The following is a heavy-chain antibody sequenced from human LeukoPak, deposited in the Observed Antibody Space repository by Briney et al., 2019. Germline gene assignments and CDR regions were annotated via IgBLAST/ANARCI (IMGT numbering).Heavy chain of an antibody. D-gene: IGHD3-10*01. CDR3: ARGPGMVRGVRFYMDV. Sequence: SETLSLTCTVSGGSISSYYWSWIRQPPGKGLEWIGYIYYSGSTNYNPSLKSRVTISVDTSKNQFSLKLSSVTAADTAVYYCARGPGMVRGVRFYMDVWGKGTTVTISS. CDR2: IYYSGST. J-gene: IGHJ6*03. V-gene: IGHV4-59*01. CDR1: GGSISSYY.